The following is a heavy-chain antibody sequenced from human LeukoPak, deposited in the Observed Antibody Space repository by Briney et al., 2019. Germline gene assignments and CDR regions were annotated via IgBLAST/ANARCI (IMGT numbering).Heavy chain of an antibody. Sequence: PGGSLRLSCAVSGFTFSDYAMHWVRQAPGKGLEYVSAISSTGGSTYYANSVKGRFTISRDNAQNSLNLQMNSLRPEDTAMYYCARVRTTGSYYGMDVWGQGTTVTVSS. V-gene: IGHV3-64*01. D-gene: IGHD3-10*01. CDR2: ISSTGGST. CDR1: GFTFSDYA. J-gene: IGHJ6*02. CDR3: ARVRTTGSYYGMDV.